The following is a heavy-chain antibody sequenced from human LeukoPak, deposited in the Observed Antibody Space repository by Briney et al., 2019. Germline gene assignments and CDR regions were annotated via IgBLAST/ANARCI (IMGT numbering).Heavy chain of an antibody. J-gene: IGHJ4*02. CDR2: INPNSGGT. V-gene: IGHV1-2*02. D-gene: IGHD6-19*01. CDR3: ARGNFEGIAVAGPFDY. CDR1: GYTFTGYY. Sequence: ASVKVSCKAPGYTFTGYYMHWVRQAPGQGLEWMGWINPNSGGTNYAQKFQGRVTMTRDTSISTAYMELSRLRSDDTAVYYCARGNFEGIAVAGPFDYWGQGTLVTVSS.